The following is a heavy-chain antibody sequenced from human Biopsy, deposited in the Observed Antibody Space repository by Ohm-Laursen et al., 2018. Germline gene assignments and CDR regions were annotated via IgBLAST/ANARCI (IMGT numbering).Heavy chain of an antibody. D-gene: IGHD6-19*01. CDR1: GFRFGDYA. CDR3: AEASGYSSGWPIDY. CDR2: ISWNSDTI. Sequence: SLRLSCTAPGFRFGDYAMHWVRQAPGKGLEWVSGISWNSDTIDYAVSVRGRFTISRDNAKNSLYLQMSSLRAEDTAFYYCAEASGYSSGWPIDYWGQGNLVTVSS. J-gene: IGHJ4*02. V-gene: IGHV3-9*01.